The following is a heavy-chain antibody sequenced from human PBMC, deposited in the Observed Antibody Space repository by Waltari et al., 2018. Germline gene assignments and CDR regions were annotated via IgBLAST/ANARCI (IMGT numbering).Heavy chain of an antibody. V-gene: IGHV3-23*01. CDR3: ASSLYGDYTQIWGRVFDY. J-gene: IGHJ4*02. D-gene: IGHD4-17*01. CDR2: ISGSGCST. Sequence: VQLLESGGGLVQSGGSLRLSCAASGFTFRSYAMNWVRQAPGNGVEWVSVISGSGCSTDYADSVKVRFTISRDNSKNTLYRQMNNLRVEDTAVYYCASSLYGDYTQIWGRVFDYWGQGTLVTVSS. CDR1: GFTFRSYA.